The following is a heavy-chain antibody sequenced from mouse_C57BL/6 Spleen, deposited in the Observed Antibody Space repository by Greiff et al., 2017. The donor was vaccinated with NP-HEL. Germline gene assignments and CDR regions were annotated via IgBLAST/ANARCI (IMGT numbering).Heavy chain of an antibody. CDR2: IWSGGST. Sequence: VQLQQSGPGLVQPSQSLSITCTVSGFSLTSYGVHWVRQSPGKGLEWLGVIWSGGSTDYNAAFISRMSISKDNSKSQVFFKMNSLQADDTAIYYCARNSRYYYGSSLHFDYWGQGTTLTVSS. V-gene: IGHV2-2*01. CDR3: ARNSRYYYGSSLHFDY. D-gene: IGHD1-1*01. J-gene: IGHJ2*01. CDR1: GFSLTSYG.